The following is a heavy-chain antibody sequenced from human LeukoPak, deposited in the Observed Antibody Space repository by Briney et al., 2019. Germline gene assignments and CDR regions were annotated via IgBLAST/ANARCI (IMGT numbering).Heavy chain of an antibody. CDR3: ARGDYDNGGGGFDI. J-gene: IGHJ3*02. V-gene: IGHV6-1*01. D-gene: IGHD3-22*01. CDR1: GDNVSSNSAA. CDR2: TYYRSKWFF. Sequence: SQTLSLTCVISGDNVSSNSAAWNWIRQSPSGGLKWLGRTYYRSKWFFDYAVSMKSRLTINSDTSQSHFSLQLRSVTPEDTAVYYCARGDYDNGGGGFDIWGQGTLVTVSS.